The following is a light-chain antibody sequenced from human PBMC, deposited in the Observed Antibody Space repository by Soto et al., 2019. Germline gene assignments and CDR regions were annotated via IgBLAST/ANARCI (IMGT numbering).Light chain of an antibody. CDR2: GGS. Sequence: DIVLTHSPATLSLSPCERATLSSSASQSVSSNHLAWYQQKPGQAPRLLIYGGSSRATGIPVRFSGSGSETDFTLTITRLEPEDFAMYYCQQYSSSRTFGQGTKVDIK. CDR3: QQYSSSRT. CDR1: QSVSSNH. J-gene: IGKJ1*01. V-gene: IGKV3-20*01.